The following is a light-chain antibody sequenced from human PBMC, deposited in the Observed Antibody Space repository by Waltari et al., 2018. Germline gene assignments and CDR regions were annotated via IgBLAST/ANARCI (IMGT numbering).Light chain of an antibody. V-gene: IGLV1-51*01. Sequence: PSVSAAPGQKVTISCSGSSSNIGNNYVSWYQQLPGTAPKLLIYDNNKRPSGIPDRFSGSKSGTSATLGITGLQTGDEADYYCGTWDSSLRGVFGGGTKLT. CDR2: DNN. J-gene: IGLJ3*02. CDR1: SSNIGNNY. CDR3: GTWDSSLRGV.